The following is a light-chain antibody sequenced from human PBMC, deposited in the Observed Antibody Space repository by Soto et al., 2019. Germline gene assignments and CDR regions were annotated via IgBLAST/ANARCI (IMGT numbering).Light chain of an antibody. Sequence: QSVLTQPPSVSGAPGQRVTISCTGSASNIGAGYDVHWYQQLPGTAPKLLTHDNNYRPSGVPDRFSGSRSVTSASLAITGLQAEDECDYGCQSYDSGLTTTVFGGGTQLTVL. J-gene: IGLJ7*01. CDR3: QSYDSGLTTTV. V-gene: IGLV1-40*01. CDR1: ASNIGAGYD. CDR2: DNN.